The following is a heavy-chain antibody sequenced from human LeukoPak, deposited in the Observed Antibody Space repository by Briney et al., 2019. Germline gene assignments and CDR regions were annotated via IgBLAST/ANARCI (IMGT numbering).Heavy chain of an antibody. D-gene: IGHD4-23*01. J-gene: IGHJ5*02. V-gene: IGHV3-48*04. CDR2: ISSSSSTI. CDR3: ARDTVELGNWFDP. Sequence: GGFLRLSCAASGFTFSSYSMNWVRQAPGKGLEWVSYISSSSSTIHYADSVKGRFTISRDNAKNSLYLQMNSLRAEDTAVYYCARDTVELGNWFDPWGQGTLVTVSS. CDR1: GFTFSSYS.